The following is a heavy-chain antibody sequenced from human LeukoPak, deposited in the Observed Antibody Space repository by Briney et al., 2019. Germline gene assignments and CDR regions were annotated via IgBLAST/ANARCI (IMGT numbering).Heavy chain of an antibody. D-gene: IGHD2-2*01. J-gene: IGHJ3*02. CDR3: AKDSPPGSILRDAFDI. CDR2: ISGSGGGT. CDR1: GFTFSSYA. V-gene: IGHV3-23*01. Sequence: PGGSLRLSCAASGFTFSSYAMSWVRQAPGKGLEWVSAISGSGGGTYYADSVKGGFTISRDNSKNTLYLQLNSLRAEDTALYYCAKDSPPGSILRDAFDIRGQGTTVPVS.